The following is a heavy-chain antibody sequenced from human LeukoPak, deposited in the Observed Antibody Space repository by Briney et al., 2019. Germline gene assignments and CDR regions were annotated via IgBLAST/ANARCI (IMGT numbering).Heavy chain of an antibody. CDR2: ISYSGST. J-gene: IGHJ6*02. Sequence: SETLSLTCTVSGGSISSYYWSWIRQPPGKGLEWIGYISYSGSTNYNPSLKSRVTISVDTSKNQFSLKLSSVTAADTAVYYCARVGYGGYGWPLSWAGGRYYYGMDVWGQGTTVTVSS. D-gene: IGHD4-17*01. CDR3: ARVGYGGYGWPLSWAGGRYYYGMDV. V-gene: IGHV4-59*01. CDR1: GGSISSYY.